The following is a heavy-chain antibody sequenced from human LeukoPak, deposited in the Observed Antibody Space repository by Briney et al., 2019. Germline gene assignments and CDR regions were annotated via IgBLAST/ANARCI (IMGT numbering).Heavy chain of an antibody. J-gene: IGHJ4*02. Sequence: SETLSLTCTVSGGSISSYYWSWIRQPAGKGLEWIGRLYPSGSTNYNPSLKSRVTMSVDTSKNQFSLKLRSVTAADTAVYYCARAVGSFDWLPLFDYWGQGTLVTVSS. CDR2: LYPSGST. V-gene: IGHV4-4*07. CDR1: GGSISSYY. CDR3: ARAVGSFDWLPLFDY. D-gene: IGHD3-9*01.